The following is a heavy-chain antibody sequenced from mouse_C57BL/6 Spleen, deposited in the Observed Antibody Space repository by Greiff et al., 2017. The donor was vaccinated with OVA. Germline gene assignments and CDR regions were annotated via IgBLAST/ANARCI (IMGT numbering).Heavy chain of an antibody. CDR1: GYTFTSYW. CDR2: IDPSDSYT. CDR3: ARDGSSYGYYGMDY. D-gene: IGHD1-1*01. Sequence: VQLQQSGAELVRPGTSVKLSCKASGYTFTSYWMHWVKQRPGQGLEWIGVIDPSDSYTNYNQKFKGKATLTVDTSSSTAYMQLSRLTSEDSAVYYCARDGSSYGYYGMDYWGQGTSVTVSS. J-gene: IGHJ4*01. V-gene: IGHV1-59*01.